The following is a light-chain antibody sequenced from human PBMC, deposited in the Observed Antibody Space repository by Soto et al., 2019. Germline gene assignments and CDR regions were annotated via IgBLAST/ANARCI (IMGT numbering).Light chain of an antibody. Sequence: QSVLTRPASVSGSPGQSITISCTGTNSDVGSYNLVSWYQQHPGKAPKVMIYEVSKRPSGVPNRFSGSKSGNTASLTISGLQAEDEADYYCCSYAGSSTYVFGTGTKVTVL. V-gene: IGLV2-23*02. CDR1: NSDVGSYNL. CDR2: EVS. CDR3: CSYAGSSTYV. J-gene: IGLJ1*01.